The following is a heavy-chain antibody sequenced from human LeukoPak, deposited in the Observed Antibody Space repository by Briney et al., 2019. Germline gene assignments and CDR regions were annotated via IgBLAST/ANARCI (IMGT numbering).Heavy chain of an antibody. D-gene: IGHD3-3*01. CDR3: ARVPVRLYYDFWSGGAFDI. CDR1: GGSISSYY. V-gene: IGHV4-59*01. J-gene: IGHJ3*02. Sequence: SETLSLTCTVSGGSISSYYWSWIRQPPGKRLEGIGYIYYSGSTNYNPSLKSRVTISVDTSKNQFSLKLGSVTAADTAVYYCARVPVRLYYDFWSGGAFDIWGQGTMVTVSS. CDR2: IYYSGST.